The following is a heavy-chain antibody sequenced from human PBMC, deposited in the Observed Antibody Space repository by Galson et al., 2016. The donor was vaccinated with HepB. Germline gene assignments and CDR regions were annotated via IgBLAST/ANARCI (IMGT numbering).Heavy chain of an antibody. CDR3: AREPVRLDDLLTGPPKNPDY. J-gene: IGHJ4*02. Sequence: SLRLSCAASGFTFSSYWMTWVRQAPGKGLEWVANIRHDGSQKNYVDSVRGRFTISRDNAKNSLHLQMNSLRAEDTAVYYCAREPVRLDDLLTGPPKNPDYWGQGTLVTVSS. CDR2: IRHDGSQK. D-gene: IGHD3-9*01. CDR1: GFTFSSYW. V-gene: IGHV3-7*01.